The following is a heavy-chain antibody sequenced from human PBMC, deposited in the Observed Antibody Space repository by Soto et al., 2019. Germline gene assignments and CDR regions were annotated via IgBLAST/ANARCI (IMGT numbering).Heavy chain of an antibody. D-gene: IGHD2-21*01. J-gene: IGHJ4*02. Sequence: SETLSLTCTVSGGSLSRSDYNWGWFRQPPGKGLEWIGFIHYSGSTNYNPSLKSRVTMSVDTSKNQFSLKLTSVNAADTAVYYCTRGGDAYKNGHWGQGTLVTVPQ. CDR3: TRGGDAYKNGH. V-gene: IGHV4-61*08. CDR1: GGSLSRSDYN. CDR2: IHYSGST.